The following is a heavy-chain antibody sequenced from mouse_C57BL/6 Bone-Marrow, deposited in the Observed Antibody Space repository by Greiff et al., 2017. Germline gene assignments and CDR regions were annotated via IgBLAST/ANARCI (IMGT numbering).Heavy chain of an antibody. CDR3: TRLGGYYAMDY. J-gene: IGHJ4*01. CDR1: GYTFTDYE. D-gene: IGHD1-1*02. CDR2: IDPETGGT. V-gene: IGHV1-15*01. Sequence: VKLMEPGAELVRPGASVTLSCKASGYTFTDYEMHWVKQTPVHGLEWIGAIDPETGGTAYNQKFKGKAILTADKSSSTAYMELRSLTSEDSAVYYCTRLGGYYAMDYWGQGASVTASS.